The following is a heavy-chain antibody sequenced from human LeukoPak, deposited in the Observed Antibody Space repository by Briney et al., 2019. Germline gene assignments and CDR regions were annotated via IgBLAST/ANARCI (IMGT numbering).Heavy chain of an antibody. CDR2: ISYDGSNK. Sequence: GGSLRLSCAASGFTFSGYAMHWVRQAPGKGLEWVAFISYDGSNKYYADSVKGRFTISRDNSKNTLYLQMNSLTTEDTAVYYCAREAPFDYWGQGTLVTVSS. CDR1: GFTFSGYA. V-gene: IGHV3-30*04. J-gene: IGHJ4*02. CDR3: AREAPFDY.